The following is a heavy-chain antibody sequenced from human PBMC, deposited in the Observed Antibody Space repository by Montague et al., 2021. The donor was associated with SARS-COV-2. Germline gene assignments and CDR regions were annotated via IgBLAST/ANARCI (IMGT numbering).Heavy chain of an antibody. Sequence: SETLSLTCAVYGGSFSGYDWTWIRQSPGKGLEWIGEINQSGSAKYNPSLKSRVTISVDTSKNQFSLKLSSVTAADTAVYYCARGLMSINVMVVIMTGASTWLDSWGQGTLVTVSS. CDR1: GGSFSGYD. CDR3: ARGLMSINVMVVIMTGASTWLDS. D-gene: IGHD2-21*01. CDR2: INQSGSA. V-gene: IGHV4-34*01. J-gene: IGHJ5*01.